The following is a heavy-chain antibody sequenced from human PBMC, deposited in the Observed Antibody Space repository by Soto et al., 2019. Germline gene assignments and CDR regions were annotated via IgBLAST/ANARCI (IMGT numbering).Heavy chain of an antibody. J-gene: IGHJ4*02. CDR1: GASITFVGYS. CDR3: ARGRVSDSFDX. V-gene: IGHV4-30-2*01. Sequence: NPSETLSLTCTVSGASITFVGYSWSWIRQTPGKGLEWIGYINHLETKFYTPSFESRLTLSIDRAKTQFSLKLHSISAADRAVYFCARGRVSDSFDXWGQAIMVPVSX. CDR2: INHLETK.